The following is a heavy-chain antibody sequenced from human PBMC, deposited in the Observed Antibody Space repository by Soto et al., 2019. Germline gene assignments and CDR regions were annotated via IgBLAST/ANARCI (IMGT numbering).Heavy chain of an antibody. D-gene: IGHD3-3*01. V-gene: IGHV7-4-1*01. CDR1: GYTFTSYA. CDR3: ARAVPDYYDFWSGYLTYYYYYYIDV. J-gene: IGHJ6*03. Sequence: ASVKVSCKASGYTFTSYAMNWVRQAPGQGLEWMGWINTNTGNPTYAQGFTGRFVFSLDTSVSTAYLQICSLKAEDTAVYYCARAVPDYYDFWSGYLTYYYYYYIDVWGKGTTVTVSS. CDR2: INTNTGNP.